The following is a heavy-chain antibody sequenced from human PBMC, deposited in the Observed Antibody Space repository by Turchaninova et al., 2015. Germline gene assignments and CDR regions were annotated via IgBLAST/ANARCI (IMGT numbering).Heavy chain of an antibody. D-gene: IGHD6-25*01. CDR1: GFTFSSSQ. J-gene: IGHJ4*02. Sequence: EVQLVESGGGLVQPGGSLILSCAASGFTFSSSQTNWVRQAQGKGLVWISFIHTSDSTTYYADSVMGRFTISRDNAKNSMYLKRNSLGAEDTAVYYCTRERQAGYWGQGTLVTVSS. V-gene: IGHV3-48*03. CDR2: IHTSDSTT. CDR3: TRERQAGY.